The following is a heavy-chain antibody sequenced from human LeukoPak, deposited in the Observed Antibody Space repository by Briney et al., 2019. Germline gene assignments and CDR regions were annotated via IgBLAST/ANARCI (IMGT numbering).Heavy chain of an antibody. CDR3: AKVVTTGTVALYY. J-gene: IGHJ4*02. D-gene: IGHD1-1*01. CDR1: GFTFSGWG. V-gene: IGHV3-33*03. CDR2: IWYNGSYK. Sequence: GGSLRLSCAASGFTFSGWGMHWVRQAPGKGLEWVAGIWYNGSYKNYAESVKGRFTISRDNSKNTLYLQMNSLRAEDRAAVYCAKVVTTGTVALYYWGEGILVTVSS.